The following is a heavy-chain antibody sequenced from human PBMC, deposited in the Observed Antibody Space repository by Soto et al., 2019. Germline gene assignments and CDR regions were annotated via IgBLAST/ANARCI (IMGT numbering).Heavy chain of an antibody. V-gene: IGHV4-30-2*01. CDR2: VYYSGST. CDR1: GASISRGGYS. D-gene: IGHD1-7*01. CDR3: ARGDNWNYPFDS. J-gene: IGHJ4*02. Sequence: QLQLQESGSGLVKPSQTLSLTCAVSGASISRGGYSWSWIRQPPGKDLEWIGYVYYSGSTSYNPSLKGRVTISIDTSKNQFPRNLYSVTAADTAVYYCARGDNWNYPFDSWGQGTLVTVSS.